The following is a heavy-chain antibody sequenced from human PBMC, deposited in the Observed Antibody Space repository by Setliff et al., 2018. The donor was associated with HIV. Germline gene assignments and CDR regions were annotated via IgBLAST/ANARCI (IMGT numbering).Heavy chain of an antibody. CDR1: GYTFTSYF. V-gene: IGHV1-46*01. CDR2: TDPNGGAT. CDR3: ARAGGGATDQAFDI. D-gene: IGHD2-2*01. J-gene: IGHJ3*02. Sequence: ASVKVSCKAFGYTFTSYFLHWVRQAPGQGLEWLGITDPNGGATNNAQKLQGRLTVTTDTSTGTLYMELSNLRSDDSAVYYCARAGGGATDQAFDIWGQGTMVTVS.